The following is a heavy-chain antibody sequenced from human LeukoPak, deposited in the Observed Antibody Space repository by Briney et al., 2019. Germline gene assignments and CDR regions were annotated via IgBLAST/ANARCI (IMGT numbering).Heavy chain of an antibody. V-gene: IGHV4-39*07. CDR1: GGSISSSSYY. Sequence: SETLSLTCTVSGGSISSSSYYWGWIRQPPGKGLEWIGSIYYSGSTYYNPSLKSRVTISVDTSKNQFSLKLSSVTAADTAVYYCARLYYYGSSGKVDYWGQGTLVTVSS. J-gene: IGHJ4*02. CDR2: IYYSGST. CDR3: ARLYYYGSSGKVDY. D-gene: IGHD3-22*01.